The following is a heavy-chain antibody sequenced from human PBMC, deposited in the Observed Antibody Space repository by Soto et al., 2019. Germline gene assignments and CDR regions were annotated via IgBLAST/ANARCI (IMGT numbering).Heavy chain of an antibody. V-gene: IGHV1-2*02. D-gene: IGHD2-8*02. CDR2: INPDSGAT. CDR1: GYRFTGYY. J-gene: IGHJ4*02. Sequence: HEHRVQSGAEVKRPGASLKVSCKASGYRFTGYYIHWVRQAPGQGLEWMGWINPDSGATNYAQNFQGRVTMTSDTSISPASMDLTSLTSDDTAVYYCARGDYGTGGYPFPYFAYWGQGTLVIVSS. CDR3: ARGDYGTGGYPFPYFAY.